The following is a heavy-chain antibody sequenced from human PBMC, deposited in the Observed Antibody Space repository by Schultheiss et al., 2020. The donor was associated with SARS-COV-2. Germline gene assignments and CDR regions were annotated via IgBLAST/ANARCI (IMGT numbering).Heavy chain of an antibody. D-gene: IGHD6-19*01. V-gene: IGHV3-23*01. CDR2: ISSSGSTI. CDR1: GFTFSSYA. J-gene: IGHJ4*02. Sequence: GGSLRLSCAASGFTFSSYAMNWIRQAPGKGLEWVSYISSSGSTIYYADSVKGRFTISRDNSKNTLYLQMNSLRAEDTAVYYCAKDGSGWSIGYWGQGTLVTVSS. CDR3: AKDGSGWSIGY.